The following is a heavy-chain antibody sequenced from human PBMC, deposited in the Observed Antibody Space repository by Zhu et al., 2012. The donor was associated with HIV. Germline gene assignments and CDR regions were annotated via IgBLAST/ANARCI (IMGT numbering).Heavy chain of an antibody. V-gene: IGHV4-61*01. J-gene: IGHJ6*03. Sequence: QVQLQESGPGLVKPSETLSLTCTVSGGSVSSGTYYWSWIRQPPGKRLEWIGFIYHSGSTNYSPSLKSRVALSVDTSKNQFSLKVTSVTAADTAIYYCARTVGAAASFYNYYMDVWGKGTTGHRLF. CDR3: ARTVGAAASFYNYYMDV. CDR2: IYHSGST. D-gene: IGHD6-13*01. CDR1: GGSVSSGTYY.